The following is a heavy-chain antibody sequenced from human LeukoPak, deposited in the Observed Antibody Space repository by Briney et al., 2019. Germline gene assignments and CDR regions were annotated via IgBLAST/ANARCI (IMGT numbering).Heavy chain of an antibody. CDR3: ARGKRGYSSSWYDY. V-gene: IGHV4-31*03. D-gene: IGHD6-13*01. CDR2: IYYSGST. CDR1: GGSISSGGYY. Sequence: SETLSLTCTVSGGSISSGGYYWSWIRQHPGKGLEWIGYIYYSGSTYYNPSLKSRVTISVDTSKNQFSLKLSSVTAADTAVYYCARGKRGYSSSWYDYWGQGTLVTVSS. J-gene: IGHJ4*02.